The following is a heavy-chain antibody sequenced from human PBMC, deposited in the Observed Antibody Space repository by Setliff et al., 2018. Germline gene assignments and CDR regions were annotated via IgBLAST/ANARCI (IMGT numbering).Heavy chain of an antibody. CDR3: ARPLEVSFGGVRDSDAFDV. D-gene: IGHD3-16*01. CDR2: IYYNGST. CDR1: GGSIRSSYYY. V-gene: IGHV4-39*01. J-gene: IGHJ3*01. Sequence: SETLSLTCTVSGGSIRSSYYYWGWIRQPPGKGLEWIGSIYYNGSTHFNPSLKSRVAISDDTSKNLLSLRVNSVTATDTAVYYCARPLEVSFGGVRDSDAFDVWGQGTMVTVSS.